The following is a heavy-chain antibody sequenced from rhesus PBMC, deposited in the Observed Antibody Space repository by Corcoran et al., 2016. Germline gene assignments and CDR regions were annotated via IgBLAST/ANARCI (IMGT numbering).Heavy chain of an antibody. D-gene: IGHD3-16*01. V-gene: IGHV3-54*01. CDR2: ISNCGGST. J-gene: IGHJ3*01. CDR3: ARVSGIVVVITTYYRAFDF. CDR1: GFTFSSYG. Sequence: EVQLVESGGGLVQPGGSLRLSCAASGFTFSSYGMSWVRQAPGKGLEWVSYISNCGGSTYYADAVKGRFTISRDNSKNMLYLQMNNLKLEDTAVYYCARVSGIVVVITTYYRAFDFWGQGLRVTVSS.